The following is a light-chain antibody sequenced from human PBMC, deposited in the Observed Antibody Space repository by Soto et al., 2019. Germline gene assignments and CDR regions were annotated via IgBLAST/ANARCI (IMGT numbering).Light chain of an antibody. J-gene: IGKJ1*01. CDR2: GAS. CDR1: QSVNSN. V-gene: IGKV3-15*01. Sequence: EIVITQSPATLSVSPGERVTLSCSASQSVNSNLAWYQQKPGQAPRLLIYGASTRAAGIPARFSGSGSGTEFTLTISSLQSEDLAVYYCQQYDTWPPVTFGQGTKVDIK. CDR3: QQYDTWPPVT.